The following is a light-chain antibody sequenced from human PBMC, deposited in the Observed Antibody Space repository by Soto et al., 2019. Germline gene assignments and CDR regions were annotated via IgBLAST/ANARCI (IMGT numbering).Light chain of an antibody. J-gene: IGKJ5*01. CDR3: QQYNNWIRGIT. CDR1: QSISSN. CDR2: GAS. Sequence: EILMTQSPSTLAASPGERATLSCRASQSISSNLAWYQQKPGQAPRLLMYGASTRATGIPVRLSGSGSGTEFTLTISSLQSEDFALYHCQQYNNWIRGITFGQGTRLEIK. V-gene: IGKV3-15*01.